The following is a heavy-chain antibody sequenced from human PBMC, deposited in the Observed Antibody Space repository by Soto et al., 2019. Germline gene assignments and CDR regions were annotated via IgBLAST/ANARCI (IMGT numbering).Heavy chain of an antibody. CDR2: IWYDGSNK. V-gene: IGHV3-33*01. J-gene: IGHJ6*02. CDR3: SRTYYYDRPLYGMDV. Sequence: GGSLRLSCAASGFTFSSYGMHWVRQAPGKGLEWVAVIWYDGSNKYYADSVKGRFTISRDNSKNTLYLQMNSLRAEDTAVYYCSRTYYYDRPLYGMDVWGPGTTVTVSS. D-gene: IGHD3-22*01. CDR1: GFTFSSYG.